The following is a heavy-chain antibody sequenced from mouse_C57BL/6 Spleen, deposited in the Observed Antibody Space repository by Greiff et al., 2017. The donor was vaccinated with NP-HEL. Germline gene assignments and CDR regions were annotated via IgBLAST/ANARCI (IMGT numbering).Heavy chain of an antibody. CDR1: GYTFTDYE. CDR3: TREGDSSCYIDY. Sequence: VQLQQSGAELVRPGASVTLSCKASGYTFTDYEMHWVKQTPVHGLEWIGAIDPETGGTAYNQKFKGKAILTADKSSSTAYMELRSLPSEDSAVYYCTREGDSSCYIDYWGQGTTLTVSS. CDR2: IDPETGGT. J-gene: IGHJ2*01. D-gene: IGHD3-2*02. V-gene: IGHV1-15*01.